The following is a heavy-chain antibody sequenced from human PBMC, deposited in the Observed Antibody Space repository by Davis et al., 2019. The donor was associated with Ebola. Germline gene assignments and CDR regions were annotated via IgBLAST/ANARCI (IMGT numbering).Heavy chain of an antibody. CDR3: ARGGCSGGSCYSADY. CDR1: GYTFTSYA. D-gene: IGHD2-15*01. J-gene: IGHJ4*02. CDR2: ISAYNGNT. V-gene: IGHV1-18*01. Sequence: AASVKVSCKASGYTFTSYAMQWVRQAPGQGLEWVGWISAYNGNTNYAQKLQGRVTMTTDTSTSTAYMELRSLRSDDTAVYYCARGGCSGGSCYSADYWGQGTLVTVSS.